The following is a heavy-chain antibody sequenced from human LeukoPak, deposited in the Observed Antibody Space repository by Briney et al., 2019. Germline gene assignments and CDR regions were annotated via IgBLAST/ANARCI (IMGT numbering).Heavy chain of an antibody. J-gene: IGHJ4*02. CDR3: AKSRSGSANWALRIFDN. V-gene: IGHV3-23*01. D-gene: IGHD3-10*01. CDR1: GFTFKNFV. CDR2: ISGNTGAT. Sequence: PGGSLRLSCAASGFTFKNFVMTWVRQAPGQGLDWVSAISGNTGATYYADSVKGRFTISRDNSKNTLYLQMNSLRAEDTAIYYCAKSRSGSANWALRIFDNWGQGTLVSVSS.